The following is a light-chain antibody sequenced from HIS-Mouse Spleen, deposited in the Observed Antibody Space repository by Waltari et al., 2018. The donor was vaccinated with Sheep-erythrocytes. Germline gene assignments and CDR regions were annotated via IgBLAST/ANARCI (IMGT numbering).Light chain of an antibody. CDR3: QVWDSSSDHPYV. CDR1: NIGSKS. V-gene: IGLV3-21*02. Sequence: SYVLTQPPSVSVAPGQTARITCGGNNIGSKSVHWYQQKPGQAPVLVVYDDSDRPSGIPRRFSGSTSGNTATLTISRVEAGDEADYYCQVWDSSSDHPYVFGTGTKVTVL. J-gene: IGLJ1*01. CDR2: DDS.